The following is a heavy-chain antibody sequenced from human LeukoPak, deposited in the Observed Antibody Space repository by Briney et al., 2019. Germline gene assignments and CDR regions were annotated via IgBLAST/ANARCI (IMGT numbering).Heavy chain of an antibody. CDR2: IYHSGST. CDR3: ASAVDVGVGNNWFDP. V-gene: IGHV4-30-2*01. D-gene: IGHD2-21*01. CDR1: GGSISSGGYY. Sequence: SETLSLTCTVSGGSISSGGYYWPWIRQPPGKGLQWIGNIYHSGSTYYNPSLKSRLTISVDRSKNQLSLRLTAVTAADTADNYCASAVDVGVGNNWFDPWGQGTLVTVSS. J-gene: IGHJ5*02.